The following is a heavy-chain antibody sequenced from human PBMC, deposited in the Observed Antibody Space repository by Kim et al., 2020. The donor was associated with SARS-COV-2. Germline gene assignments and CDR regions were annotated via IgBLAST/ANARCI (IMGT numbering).Heavy chain of an antibody. D-gene: IGHD1-26*01. CDR3: ARAVGAGLYFDY. V-gene: IGHV1-18*01. J-gene: IGHJ4*02. Sequence: TYAQKSQGRVTMTTDTSTSTAYMELRSLRSDDTAVYYCARAVGAGLYFDYWGQGTLVTVSS.